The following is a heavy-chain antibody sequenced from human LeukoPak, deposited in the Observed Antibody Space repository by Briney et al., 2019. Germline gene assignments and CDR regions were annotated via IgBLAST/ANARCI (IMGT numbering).Heavy chain of an antibody. J-gene: IGHJ4*02. V-gene: IGHV3-15*01. D-gene: IGHD3-16*01. CDR1: GLTFSNAW. CDR2: IKTKTDGETT. Sequence: GGSLRLSCAASGLTFSNAWMSWVRQAPGQGLEWVARIKTKTDGETTEYAAPVKGRFTISRDDSKNTLYLQMNSLKTEDTAVYYCTTDYYDYVWGSYCPDYWGQGTLVTVSS. CDR3: TTDYYDYVWGSYCPDY.